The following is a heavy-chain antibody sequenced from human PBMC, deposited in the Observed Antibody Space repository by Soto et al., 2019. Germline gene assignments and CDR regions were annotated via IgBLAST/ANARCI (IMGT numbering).Heavy chain of an antibody. CDR1: GFTVSSNY. J-gene: IGHJ3*02. D-gene: IGHD1-26*01. CDR2: IYSGGST. V-gene: IGHV3-53*01. Sequence: GGSLRLSCAASGFTVSSNYMSWVRQAPGKGLEWVSVIYSGGSTYYADSVKGRFTISRDNSKNTLYLQMNSLRAEDTAVYYCARGSGLSSVPEGAFDIWGQGTMVTVSS. CDR3: ARGSGLSSVPEGAFDI.